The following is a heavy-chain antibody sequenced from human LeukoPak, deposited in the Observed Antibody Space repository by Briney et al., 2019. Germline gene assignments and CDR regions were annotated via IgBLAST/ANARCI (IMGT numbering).Heavy chain of an antibody. V-gene: IGHV3-30*03. CDR2: ISYDGSNK. Sequence: GGSLRLSCAASGFTFSNYGMHWVRQAPGKGPEWVAVISYDGSNKYSADSVKGRFTISRDNSKNTLYLQMNSLRAEDTAVYYCARRTAAAGVVYYGIDVWGQGTTVTVS. D-gene: IGHD6-13*01. CDR3: ARRTAAAGVVYYGIDV. J-gene: IGHJ6*02. CDR1: GFTFSNYG.